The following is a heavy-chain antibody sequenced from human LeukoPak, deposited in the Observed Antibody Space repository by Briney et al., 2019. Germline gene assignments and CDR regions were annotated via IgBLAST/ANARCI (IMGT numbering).Heavy chain of an antibody. Sequence: GGSLRLSCGASVSTFSSSTMNWVRQAPGKGLEWVSSISGTSTYIYYADSVKGRFTVSRDNAQKSLYLQMNSLRAEDTAMHYCAKSTRGIASRGFDFWGQGTLVTVSS. CDR3: AKSTRGIASRGFDF. CDR2: ISGTSTYI. D-gene: IGHD3-10*01. V-gene: IGHV3-21*01. J-gene: IGHJ4*02. CDR1: VSTFSSST.